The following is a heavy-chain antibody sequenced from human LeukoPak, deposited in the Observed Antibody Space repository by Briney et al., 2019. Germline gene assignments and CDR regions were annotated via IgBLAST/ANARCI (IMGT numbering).Heavy chain of an antibody. Sequence: GASVKVSCKASGYTFTSYDINWVRQATGQGLEWMGWMNPNSGNTGYAQKFQGRVTMTRNTSISTAYMELSSLRSEDTAVYYRARGLRPRGIAARAGVRFDYWGQGTLVTVSS. D-gene: IGHD6-6*01. V-gene: IGHV1-8*01. J-gene: IGHJ4*02. CDR2: MNPNSGNT. CDR3: ARGLRPRGIAARAGVRFDY. CDR1: GYTFTSYD.